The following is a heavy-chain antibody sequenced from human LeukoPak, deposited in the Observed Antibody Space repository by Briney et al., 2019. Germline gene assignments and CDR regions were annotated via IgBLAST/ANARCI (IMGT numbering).Heavy chain of an antibody. Sequence: SETLSLTCTVSGGSISSHYWSWIRQPPGKGLEWIGYIYYGGSTNYNPSLKSRVTISVDTSKNQFFLKLSSVTAADTAVYYCARGAPITMVRGVIGLFDYWGQGTLVTVSS. CDR1: GGSISSHY. D-gene: IGHD3-10*01. V-gene: IGHV4-59*11. J-gene: IGHJ4*02. CDR3: ARGAPITMVRGVIGLFDY. CDR2: IYYGGST.